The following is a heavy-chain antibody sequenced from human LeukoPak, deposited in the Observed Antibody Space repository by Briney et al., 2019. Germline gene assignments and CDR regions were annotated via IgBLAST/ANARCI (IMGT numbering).Heavy chain of an antibody. D-gene: IGHD4-11*01. V-gene: IGHV1-69*04. CDR3: ARNLPYDYSNYSHY. CDR2: IIPILGIA. Sequence: SVKVSCKASGGTFSSYAISWVRQAPGQGLEWMGRIIPILGIANCAQKFQGRVTITADKSTSTAYMELSSLRSEDTAVYYCARNLPYDYSNYSHYWGQGTLVTVSS. CDR1: GGTFSSYA. J-gene: IGHJ4*02.